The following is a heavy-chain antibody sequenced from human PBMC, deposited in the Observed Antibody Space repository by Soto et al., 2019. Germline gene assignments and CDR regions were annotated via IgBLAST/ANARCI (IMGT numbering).Heavy chain of an antibody. Sequence: ASVKVSCKASGYTLTSYGISWVRQAPGQGLEWMGWISAYNGNTNYAQKLQGRVTMTTDTSTSTAYMELRSLRSDDTAVYYCARDAQYCSSTSCPSVYYYYGMDVWAKGPRSPSP. CDR3: ARDAQYCSSTSCPSVYYYYGMDV. J-gene: IGHJ6*02. CDR1: GYTLTSYG. CDR2: ISAYNGNT. V-gene: IGHV1-18*01. D-gene: IGHD2-2*01.